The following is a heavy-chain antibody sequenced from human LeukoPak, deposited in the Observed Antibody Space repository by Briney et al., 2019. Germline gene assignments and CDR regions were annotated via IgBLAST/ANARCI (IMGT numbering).Heavy chain of an antibody. Sequence: SQTLSLTCTVSGDSISSGRYYWSWIRQHPGKGLEWIGYIYYSGSTYYNPSLKSRVTISVDTSKNQFSLKLSSVTAADTAVYYCTKSLRGAYTWFDPWGQGTLVTVSS. CDR1: GDSISSGRYY. CDR2: IYYSGST. CDR3: TKSLRGAYTWFDP. D-gene: IGHD3-10*01. J-gene: IGHJ5*02. V-gene: IGHV4-31*03.